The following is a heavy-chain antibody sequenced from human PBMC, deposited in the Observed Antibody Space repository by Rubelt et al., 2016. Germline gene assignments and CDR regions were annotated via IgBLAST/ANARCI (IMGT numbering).Heavy chain of an antibody. J-gene: IGHJ4*02. V-gene: IGHV3-48*02. Sequence: EVQLVESGGGLVKPGGSLTLSCAASGFTFSTISMNWVRQPPGKGLEWVSYISRSGPIYYADSVKGRFTISRDNAKNSLYLQMNSLRDEDTAVYYCTRDPHALDYWGQGALVTVSS. CDR3: TRDPHALDY. CDR1: GFTFSTIS. CDR2: ISRSGPI.